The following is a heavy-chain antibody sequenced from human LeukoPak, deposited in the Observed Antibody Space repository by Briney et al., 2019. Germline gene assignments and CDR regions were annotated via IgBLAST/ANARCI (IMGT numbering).Heavy chain of an antibody. CDR3: ARVRHGYNYCLDY. J-gene: IGHJ4*02. V-gene: IGHV1-69*13. CDR1: GYTFTNHA. CDR2: IIPIFGTA. D-gene: IGHD5-24*01. Sequence: SVKVSCKASGYTFTNHAMHWVRQAPGQGLEWMGGIIPIFGTANYAQKFQGRVTITADESTSTAYMELSSLRSEDTAVYYCARVRHGYNYCLDYWGQGTLVTVSS.